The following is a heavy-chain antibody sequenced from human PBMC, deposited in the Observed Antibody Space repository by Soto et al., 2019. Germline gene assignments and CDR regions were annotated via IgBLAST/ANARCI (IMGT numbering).Heavy chain of an antibody. CDR2: ISGVQGST. V-gene: IGHV3-11*06. CDR3: ARYIYGYVDY. Sequence: GGSLRLSCAASGFTFSDYYMSWIRQAPGKGLEWVSYISGVQGSTDYADSVKGRFTISRDNAKNSLYLQMDSLRAEDTALYYCARYIYGYVDYWGQGTLVTVSS. J-gene: IGHJ4*02. CDR1: GFTFSDYY. D-gene: IGHD5-18*01.